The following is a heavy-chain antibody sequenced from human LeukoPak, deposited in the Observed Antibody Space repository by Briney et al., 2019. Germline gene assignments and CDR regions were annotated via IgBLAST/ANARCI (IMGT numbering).Heavy chain of an antibody. CDR3: ARNYYDSSGYLIDFSMHWFDP. Sequence: ASVKVSCKASGYTFTSYAMHWVRQAPGQRLEWMGWINAGNGNTKYSQKFQGRVTITRDTSTSTAYMELRSLRSDDTAVYYCARNYYDSSGYLIDFSMHWFDPWGQGTLVTVSS. J-gene: IGHJ5*02. CDR2: INAGNGNT. CDR1: GYTFTSYA. D-gene: IGHD3-22*01. V-gene: IGHV1-3*01.